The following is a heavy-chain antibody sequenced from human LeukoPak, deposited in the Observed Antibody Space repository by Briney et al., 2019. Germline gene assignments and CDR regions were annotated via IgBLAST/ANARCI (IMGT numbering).Heavy chain of an antibody. CDR3: VTLGGGVPIAIVDY. CDR1: GYTLTELS. V-gene: IGHV1-24*01. CDR2: FEPEDGER. J-gene: IGHJ4*02. D-gene: IGHD2-8*02. Sequence: ASVKVSCKVSGYTLTELSLHWVRQAAGKGVEWMGGFEPEDGERVYSQTSQGRVAMTEDTSTDTAYMALSSLTSEDTAVYYCVTLGGGVPIAIVDYWGQGTLVTVSS.